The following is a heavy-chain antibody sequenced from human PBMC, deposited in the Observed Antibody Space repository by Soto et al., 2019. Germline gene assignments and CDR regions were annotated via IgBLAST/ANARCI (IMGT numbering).Heavy chain of an antibody. CDR3: ARYGVAAFYYYYGMDV. CDR1: GGSISSYY. D-gene: IGHD2-15*01. CDR2: IYYSGST. Sequence: SETLSLTCTVSGGSISSYYWSWIRQPPGKGLEWIGYIYYSGSTNYNPSLKSRVTISVDTSKNQFSLKLSSVTAADTAVYYCARYGVAAFYYYYGMDVWGQGTTVTVSS. V-gene: IGHV4-59*01. J-gene: IGHJ6*02.